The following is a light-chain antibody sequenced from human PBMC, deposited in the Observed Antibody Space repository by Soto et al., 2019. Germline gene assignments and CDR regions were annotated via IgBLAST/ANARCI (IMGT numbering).Light chain of an antibody. CDR3: SSYTSSSTSV. Sequence: QSVLTQPASVAGFPGQSITISCTGTTSDVGGYNYVSWYQHHPGNAPKLIIYEVSSRSSGVSNRFSGSKSGNTASLIISGLQTEDEADYYRSSYTSSSTSVFGTGTKVTVL. CDR1: TSDVGGYNY. CDR2: EVS. V-gene: IGLV2-14*01. J-gene: IGLJ1*01.